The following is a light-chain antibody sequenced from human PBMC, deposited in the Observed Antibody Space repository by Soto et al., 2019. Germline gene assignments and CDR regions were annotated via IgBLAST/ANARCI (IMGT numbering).Light chain of an antibody. CDR3: QQYNNWPPWT. Sequence: EIMLTQSPATLSLSPGEIATLSCRASQSVGTFFAWYQQKPGQAPRLLIYDASNRATGIPARFSGSGSGTEFTLTISSLQSEDFAVYYCQQYNNWPPWTFGQGTKVDIK. CDR1: QSVGTF. J-gene: IGKJ1*01. V-gene: IGKV3-11*01. CDR2: DAS.